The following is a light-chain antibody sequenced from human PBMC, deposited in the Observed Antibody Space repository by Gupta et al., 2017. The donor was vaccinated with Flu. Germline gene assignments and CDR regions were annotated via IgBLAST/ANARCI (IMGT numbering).Light chain of an antibody. Sequence: QTVVTQEPSSSVSPGGTVTLTCGLNSGSVSTDFYPSWYQQTPGQTPRMLIYDTNTRSAGVPHRFSGSILGNKAALTITGAQADDESDYYCVLYMGGGISVFGGGTKLTVL. V-gene: IGLV8-61*01. CDR2: DTN. CDR3: VLYMGGGISV. J-gene: IGLJ3*02. CDR1: SGSVSTDFY.